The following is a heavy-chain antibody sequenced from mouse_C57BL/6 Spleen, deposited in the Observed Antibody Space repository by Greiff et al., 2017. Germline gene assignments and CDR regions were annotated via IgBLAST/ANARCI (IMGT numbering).Heavy chain of an antibody. J-gene: IGHJ4*01. CDR3: ARSYGNGYYAMDY. Sequence: EVQLQQPGPELVKPGASVKIPCKASGYTFTDYNMDWVKQSHGKSLEWIGDINPNNGGTIYNQKFKGKATLTVVNSSSTAYMELRSLTSEDTAVYYCARSYGNGYYAMDYWGQGTSVTVSS. V-gene: IGHV1-18*01. CDR2: INPNNGGT. D-gene: IGHD2-1*01. CDR1: GYTFTDYN.